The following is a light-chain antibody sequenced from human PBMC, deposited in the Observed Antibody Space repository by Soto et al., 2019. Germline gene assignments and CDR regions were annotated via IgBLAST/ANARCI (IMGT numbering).Light chain of an antibody. CDR1: QSISRS. CDR3: QQCYMGWT. V-gene: IGKV1-5*01. Sequence: DIQMTQSPSTLSASVGDRVTITCRASQSISRSLAWYQHQPGKAPKLLIYDASTLESGVPSRFSGIGSGTEFTLSISSLQPDDFGTYYCQQCYMGWTLGQGTKVDIK. J-gene: IGKJ1*01. CDR2: DAS.